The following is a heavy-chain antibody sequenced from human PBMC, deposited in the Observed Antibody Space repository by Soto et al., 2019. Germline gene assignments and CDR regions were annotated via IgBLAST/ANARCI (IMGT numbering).Heavy chain of an antibody. CDR1: GGSLSSGDYY. CDR2: IYYSGST. J-gene: IGHJ4*02. D-gene: IGHD6-13*01. Sequence: SETLSLTCTVSGGSLSSGDYYWSWIRQPPGKGLEWIGYIYYSGSTYYNPSLKSRVTISVDTSKNQFSLKLSSVTAADTAVYYCARAASSWPGYYFDYWGQGTLVNVSS. CDR3: ARAASSWPGYYFDY. V-gene: IGHV4-30-4*01.